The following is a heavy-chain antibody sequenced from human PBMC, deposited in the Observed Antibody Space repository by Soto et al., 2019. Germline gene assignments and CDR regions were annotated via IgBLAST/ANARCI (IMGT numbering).Heavy chain of an antibody. J-gene: IGHJ6*03. CDR1: GGSISSYY. V-gene: IGHV4-59*01. D-gene: IGHD3-10*01. Sequence: SATLSLTCTVSGGSISSYYWSWIRQPPGKGLEWIGYIYYSGSTNYNPSLKSRVTISVDTSKNQFSLKLSSVTAADTAVYYCARERVTMVRGVIITQRTYYMDVWGKGTTVTVSS. CDR2: IYYSGST. CDR3: ARERVTMVRGVIITQRTYYMDV.